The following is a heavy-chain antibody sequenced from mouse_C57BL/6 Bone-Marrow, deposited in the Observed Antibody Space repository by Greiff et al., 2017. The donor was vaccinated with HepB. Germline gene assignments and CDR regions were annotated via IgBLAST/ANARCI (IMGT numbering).Heavy chain of an antibody. J-gene: IGHJ1*03. V-gene: IGHV1-74*01. CDR2: IHPSDSDT. Sequence: QVQLKQPGAELVKPGASVKVSCKASGYTFTSYWMHWVKQRPGQGLEWIGRIHPSDSDTNYNQKFKGKATLTVDKSSSTAYMQLSSLTSEDSAVYYCAMGITTVVATRYFDVWGTGTTVTVSS. D-gene: IGHD1-1*01. CDR3: AMGITTVVATRYFDV. CDR1: GYTFTSYW.